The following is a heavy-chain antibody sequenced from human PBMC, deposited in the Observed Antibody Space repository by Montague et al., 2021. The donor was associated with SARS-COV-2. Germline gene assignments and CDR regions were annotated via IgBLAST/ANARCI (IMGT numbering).Heavy chain of an antibody. V-gene: IGHV4-39*01. D-gene: IGHD4-17*01. CDR1: GDSTSCPNCY. Sequence: SETLSPTCTVSGDSTSCPNCYWGWIRQAPGKGLDWIGTIYNSGTTXYNPSLKSRLTISIDTSKNQFSLKLTSVTAADTAVYYCARHRNYGDHSLDNWFHPWGQGTLVTVSS. CDR2: IYNSGTT. J-gene: IGHJ5*02. CDR3: ARHRNYGDHSLDNWFHP.